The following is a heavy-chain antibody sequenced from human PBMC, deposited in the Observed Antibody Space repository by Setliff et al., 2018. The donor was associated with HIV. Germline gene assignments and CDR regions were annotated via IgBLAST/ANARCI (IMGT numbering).Heavy chain of an antibody. CDR2: IYNTGST. D-gene: IGHD3-10*01. Sequence: SETLSLTCAVYGRSFSGYYWNWIRQSPGKGLEWIGYIYNTGSTYNSPSLESRVTISIDTSKTQFTLKLSSVTGAATAVYYCAGEESTEDYGSGSYGTTFPPPLIYWGKGTMVTVSS. CDR3: AGEESTEDYGSGSYGTTFPPPLIY. J-gene: IGHJ4*02. V-gene: IGHV4-34*09. CDR1: GRSFSGYY.